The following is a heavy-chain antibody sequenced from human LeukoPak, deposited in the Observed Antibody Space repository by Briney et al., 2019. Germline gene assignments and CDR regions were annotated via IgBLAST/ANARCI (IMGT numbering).Heavy chain of an antibody. CDR3: VGCYCSSTSCYDGWWLEPFDY. J-gene: IGHJ4*02. Sequence: SQTLSLTCAISGDSVSSNSAAWNWIRQSPSRGLEWLGRTYYRSKWYNDYAVSVKSRITINPDTSKNQFSLQLNSVTPEDTAVYYCVGCYCSSTSCYDGWWLEPFDYWGQGTLVTVSS. D-gene: IGHD2-2*01. V-gene: IGHV6-1*01. CDR1: GDSVSSNSAA. CDR2: TYYRSKWYN.